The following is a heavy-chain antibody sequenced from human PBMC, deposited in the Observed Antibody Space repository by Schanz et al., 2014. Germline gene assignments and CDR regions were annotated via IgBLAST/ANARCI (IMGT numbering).Heavy chain of an antibody. D-gene: IGHD6-19*01. V-gene: IGHV1-2*02. J-gene: IGHJ6*02. CDR1: GYSFTGYY. CDR2: INPNSGDR. Sequence: QVQLVQSGVEVKKPGASVKVSCKASGYSFTGYYMNWVRQAPGQGLEWMGWINPNSGDRNYAQMFQGRVTMTTDTSISTAYMELSRLTSDDTAVFFCARENTAVAGMPRVMDVWGQGTTVTVTS. CDR3: ARENTAVAGMPRVMDV.